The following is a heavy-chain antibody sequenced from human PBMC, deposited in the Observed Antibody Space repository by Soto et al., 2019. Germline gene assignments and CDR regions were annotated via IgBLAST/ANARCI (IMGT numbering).Heavy chain of an antibody. CDR2: ISWNSGSI. CDR1: GFTFDDYA. J-gene: IGHJ4*02. CDR3: AKGRDYGDHSNFDY. V-gene: IGHV3-9*01. Sequence: EVQLVESGGGLVQPGRSLRLSCAASGFTFDDYAMHWVRQAPGKGLEWVSGISWNSGSIGYADSVKGRFTISRDNAKNSLYLQMNRLRAEDTALYYCAKGRDYGDHSNFDYWGQGTLVTVSS. D-gene: IGHD4-17*01.